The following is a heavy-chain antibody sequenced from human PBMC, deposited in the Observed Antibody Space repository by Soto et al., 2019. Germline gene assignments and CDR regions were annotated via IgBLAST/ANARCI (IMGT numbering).Heavy chain of an antibody. J-gene: IGHJ5*02. CDR3: ARIDYFLTTVCCQTRWFDP. CDR1: GYTFTDYY. Sequence: ASVKVSCKAAGYTFTDYYMHWVRQAPGQGLEWMGWINSNTGGTNYAQRFQGRVTMTSDTSISTAYMELSRLTSDDTAVYYCARIDYFLTTVCCQTRWFDPWGQGTLVTVSS. CDR2: INSNTGGT. D-gene: IGHD3-16*01. V-gene: IGHV1-2*02.